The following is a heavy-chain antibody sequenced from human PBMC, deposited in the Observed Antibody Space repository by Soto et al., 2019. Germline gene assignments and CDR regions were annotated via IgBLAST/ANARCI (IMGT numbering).Heavy chain of an antibody. CDR3: ARDWLNSGSPINYFDY. J-gene: IGHJ4*02. CDR1: GFTFSNYG. V-gene: IGHV3-33*01. Sequence: QVQLVESGGGVVQPGRSLRLSCAASGFTFSNYGMHWVRQAPGKGLEWVAVIWYDGSNKNYADSVKGRFTISRDNSKNTVYLQMNSLRAEDTAVYYCARDWLNSGSPINYFDYWGQGTLVTVSS. CDR2: IWYDGSNK. D-gene: IGHD1-26*01.